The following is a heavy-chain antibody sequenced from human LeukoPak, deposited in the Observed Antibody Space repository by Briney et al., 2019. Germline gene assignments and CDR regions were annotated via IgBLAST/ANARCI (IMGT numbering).Heavy chain of an antibody. J-gene: IGHJ3*02. D-gene: IGHD4-23*01. CDR2: INWNGGST. CDR1: GFTFDDYG. CDR3: ARVYDYGGNYAFDI. V-gene: IGHV3-20*04. Sequence: PGGSLRLPCAASGFTFDDYGMSWVRQAPGKGLEWVSGINWNGGSTGYADSVKGRFTISRDNAKNSLYLQMNSLRAEDTALYYRARVYDYGGNYAFDIWGQGTMVTVSS.